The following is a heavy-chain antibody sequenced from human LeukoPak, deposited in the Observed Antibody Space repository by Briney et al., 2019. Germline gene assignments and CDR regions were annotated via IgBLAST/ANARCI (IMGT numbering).Heavy chain of an antibody. D-gene: IGHD3-22*01. Sequence: ASVKVSCKASGYTFTCYGISWVRQAPGQGLEWMGWISAYNGNTNYAQKLQGRVTMTTDTSTSTAYMELRSLRSDDTAVYYCARGSKYYDSSGYFLGYWGQGTLVTVSS. V-gene: IGHV1-18*01. J-gene: IGHJ4*02. CDR3: ARGSKYYDSSGYFLGY. CDR1: GYTFTCYG. CDR2: ISAYNGNT.